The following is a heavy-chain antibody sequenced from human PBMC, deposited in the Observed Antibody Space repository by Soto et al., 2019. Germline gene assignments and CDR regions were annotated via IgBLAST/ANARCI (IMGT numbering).Heavy chain of an antibody. CDR3: AKDRRAGGNYGFYSVV. CDR1: GFTFSSYG. J-gene: IGHJ4*02. D-gene: IGHD1-7*01. CDR2: SSATGAGT. Sequence: HPGGSLRLSCAASGFTFSSYGMTWVRQAPGKGLEWVSFSSATGAGTYYADSVKGRFTISRDNSKNTLYLQMTSLRADDTAVYYCAKDRRAGGNYGFYSVVWGQGAQVTVSS. V-gene: IGHV3-23*01.